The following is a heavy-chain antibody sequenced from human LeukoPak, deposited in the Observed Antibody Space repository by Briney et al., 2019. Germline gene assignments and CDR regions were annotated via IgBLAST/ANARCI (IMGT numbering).Heavy chain of an antibody. CDR1: GGSISSGSYY. J-gene: IGHJ3*02. Sequence: SETLSLTCTVSGGSISSGSYYWGWIRQPAGKGLEWIGRIYTSGSTNYNPSLKSRVTISVDTSKNQFSLKLSSVTAADTAVYYCARADSDYYDSSGYHDAFDIWGQGTMVIVSS. V-gene: IGHV4-61*02. CDR3: ARADSDYYDSSGYHDAFDI. D-gene: IGHD3-22*01. CDR2: IYTSGST.